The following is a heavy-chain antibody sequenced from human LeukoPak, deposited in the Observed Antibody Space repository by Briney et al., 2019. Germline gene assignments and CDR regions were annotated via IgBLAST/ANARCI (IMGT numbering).Heavy chain of an antibody. CDR3: ARESIVVVPAAPSAFDI. D-gene: IGHD2-2*01. J-gene: IGHJ3*02. CDR2: IYYSGST. Sequence: KPSETLSLTCTVSGGSISSYYWSWIRQPPGKGLEWIGYIYYSGSTYYNPSLKSRVTISVDTSKNQFSLKLSSVTAADTAVYYCARESIVVVPAAPSAFDIWGQGTMVTVSS. CDR1: GGSISSYY. V-gene: IGHV4-59*12.